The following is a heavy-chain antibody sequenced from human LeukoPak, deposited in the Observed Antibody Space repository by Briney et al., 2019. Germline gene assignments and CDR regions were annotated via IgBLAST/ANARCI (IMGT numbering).Heavy chain of an antibody. CDR3: AREIAYCSSTSCDAGGWFDP. J-gene: IGHJ5*02. CDR2: IYYSGST. Sequence: TSETLSLTCTVSGGSLSSGGYYWSWIRQPPGKGLEWIGYIYYSGSTNYNPSLKSRVTISVDTSKNQFSLKLSSVTAADTAVYYCAREIAYCSSTSCDAGGWFDPWGQGTLVTVSS. V-gene: IGHV4-61*08. CDR1: GGSLSSGGYY. D-gene: IGHD2-2*01.